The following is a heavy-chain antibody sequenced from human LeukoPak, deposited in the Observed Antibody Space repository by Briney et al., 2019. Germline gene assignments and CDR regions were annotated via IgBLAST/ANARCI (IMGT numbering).Heavy chain of an antibody. Sequence: PGGSLRLSCAASGFTVSSNYMSWVRQAPGKGLEWVSAISGSGGSTYYADSVKGRFTISRDNSKNTLYLQMNSLRAEDTAVYYCAKDLLRKYFQHWGQGTLVTVSS. CDR2: ISGSGGST. V-gene: IGHV3-23*01. J-gene: IGHJ1*01. CDR1: GFTVSSNY. CDR3: AKDLLRKYFQH.